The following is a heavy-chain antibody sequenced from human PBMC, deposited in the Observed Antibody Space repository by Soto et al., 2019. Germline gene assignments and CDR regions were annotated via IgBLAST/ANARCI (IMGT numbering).Heavy chain of an antibody. V-gene: IGHV3-23*01. D-gene: IGHD1-26*01. J-gene: IGHJ5*02. CDR1: GFTFSSYA. CDR3: AKLGATRWFDP. Sequence: HPGGSLRLSCAASGFTFSSYAMSWVRQAPGKGLQWVSDISGSGDNTYYADSVKGRFTISRDNSKNTLYLQMNSLRAEDTAVYYCAKLGATRWFDPWGQGTLVTVSS. CDR2: ISGSGDNT.